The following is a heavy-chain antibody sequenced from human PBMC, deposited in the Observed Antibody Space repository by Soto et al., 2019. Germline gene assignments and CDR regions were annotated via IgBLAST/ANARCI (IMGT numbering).Heavy chain of an antibody. Sequence: GGSLRLSCTACGFTFSSNGMHWVRQAPGKGLEWVAVIWSDGSNKYYADSVKGRFTIFRDNSKSTLYLQMNGLRAEDTAVYYCARDGSNKPGFYYGMDVWGQGTTVTVSS. CDR3: ARDGSNKPGFYYGMDV. D-gene: IGHD6-13*01. V-gene: IGHV3-33*01. CDR1: GFTFSSNG. CDR2: IWSDGSNK. J-gene: IGHJ6*02.